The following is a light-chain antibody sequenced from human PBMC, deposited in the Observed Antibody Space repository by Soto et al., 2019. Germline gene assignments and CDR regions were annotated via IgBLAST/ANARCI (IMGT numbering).Light chain of an antibody. CDR1: QSIKSSS. CDR2: GAS. J-gene: IGKJ1*01. CDR3: QQYGSSSWT. V-gene: IGKV3-20*01. Sequence: EIVLTQSPGTLSLSPGERATLSCRASQSIKSSSLAWYQQRPGQAPRLLMYGASSRATGIPDRFSGSGSGTEFTLTISRLEPEDFAVYYCQQYGSSSWTFGQGTKVDIK.